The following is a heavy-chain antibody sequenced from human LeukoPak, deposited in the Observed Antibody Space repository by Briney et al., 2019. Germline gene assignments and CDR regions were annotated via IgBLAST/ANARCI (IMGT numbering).Heavy chain of an antibody. J-gene: IGHJ6*02. CDR1: GFTFSDYA. V-gene: IGHV3-30-3*01. D-gene: IGHD3-10*01. Sequence: GGSLRLSCAASGFTFSDYAMHWVRQAPGKGLEWVAVISYDGISKYYADSVKGRFTISRDNSKNTLYLQMNSLRAEDTAVYYCARDWAVLLWFGESKGMDVWGQGTTVTVSS. CDR3: ARDWAVLLWFGESKGMDV. CDR2: ISYDGISK.